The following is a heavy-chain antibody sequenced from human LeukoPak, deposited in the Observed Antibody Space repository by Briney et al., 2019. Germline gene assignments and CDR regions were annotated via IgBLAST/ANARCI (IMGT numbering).Heavy chain of an antibody. Sequence: GGSLRLSCAASGFTFSSYGMNWVRQAPGKGLEWVSYISSSSSTIYYADSVKGRFTISRDNAKNSVYLQMNSLRAEDTAVYYCARDRGSKATAVPYYFDYWGQGTLVTVSS. V-gene: IGHV3-48*01. CDR3: ARDRGSKATAVPYYFDY. CDR2: ISSSSSTI. D-gene: IGHD4-23*01. J-gene: IGHJ4*02. CDR1: GFTFSSYG.